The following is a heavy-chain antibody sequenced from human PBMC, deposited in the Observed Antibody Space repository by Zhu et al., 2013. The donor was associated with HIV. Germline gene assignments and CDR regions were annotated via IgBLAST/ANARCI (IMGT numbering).Heavy chain of an antibody. CDR1: GYIFTTHY. CDR2: LNPNAGGT. D-gene: IGHD3-10*02. J-gene: IGHJ4*02. Sequence: QVQLVQSGTEVKKPGASVKVSCKTSGYIFTTHYIHWVRQVPGQGLEWMGWLNPNAGGTAYTQKFQGRVIMTRDTSSNTAYVEINSLTVDDTAIYYCARVFGTWGHFDYWGQGTLVTVSS. V-gene: IGHV1-2*02. CDR3: ARVFGTWGHFDY.